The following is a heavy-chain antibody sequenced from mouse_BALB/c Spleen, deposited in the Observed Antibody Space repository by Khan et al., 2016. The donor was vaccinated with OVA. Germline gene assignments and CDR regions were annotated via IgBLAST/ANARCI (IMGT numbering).Heavy chain of an antibody. CDR2: ISTGGRKI. CDR1: GLTFSSSA. J-gene: IGHJ2*01. Sequence: EVELVESGGGLVKPGGSLKLSCAASGLTFSSSAMSWVRQTPEKRLEWVATISTGGRKIYYADSVKGRFTISRDNAKNTLSLQMSSLRSEDTAMYYCARSITPVVAFYYWGQGTTLTGSS. D-gene: IGHD1-1*01. CDR3: ARSITPVVAFYY. V-gene: IGHV5-9-1*01.